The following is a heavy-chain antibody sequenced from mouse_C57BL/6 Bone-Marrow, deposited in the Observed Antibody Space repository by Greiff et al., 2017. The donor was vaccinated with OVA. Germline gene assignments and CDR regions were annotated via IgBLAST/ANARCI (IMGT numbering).Heavy chain of an antibody. CDR3: ARGGGYDRRDYYAMDY. CDR1: GYTFTSYG. J-gene: IGHJ4*01. Sequence: VQLQQSGAELARPGASVKLSCKASGYTFTSYGISWVKQRTGQGLEWIGEIYPRSGNTYYNEKFKGKATLTADKSSSTAYMELRSLTSEDSAVYCGARGGGYDRRDYYAMDYWGQGTSVTVSS. V-gene: IGHV1-81*01. CDR2: IYPRSGNT. D-gene: IGHD2-2*01.